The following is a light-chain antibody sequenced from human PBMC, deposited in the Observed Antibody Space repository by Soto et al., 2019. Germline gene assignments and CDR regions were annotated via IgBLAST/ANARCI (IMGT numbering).Light chain of an antibody. CDR3: QQRGDWPPIT. V-gene: IGKV3-11*01. J-gene: IGKJ5*01. CDR2: NAS. CDR1: QSVSTF. Sequence: EIVLTQSPATLSLSPGERAILSCRASQSVSTFLAWFQQKPGQPPRLLTYNASNRTTGIPARFSGSGSGKDFTLTISSLEPEDFAVYYCQQRGDWPPITFGQGTRLEIK.